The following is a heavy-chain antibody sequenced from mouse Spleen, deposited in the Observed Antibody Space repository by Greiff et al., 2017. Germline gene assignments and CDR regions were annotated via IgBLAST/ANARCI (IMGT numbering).Heavy chain of an antibody. D-gene: IGHD1-1*02. V-gene: IGHV1-69*01. CDR2: IDPSDSYT. Sequence: QVQLQQPGAELVMPGASVKLSCKASGYTFTSYWMHWVKQRPGQGLEWIGEIDPSDSYTNYNQKFKGKATLTVDKSSSTAYMQLSSLTSEDSAVYYCARDYAASKGFAYWGQGTLVTVSA. CDR3: ARDYAASKGFAY. J-gene: IGHJ3*01. CDR1: GYTFTSYW.